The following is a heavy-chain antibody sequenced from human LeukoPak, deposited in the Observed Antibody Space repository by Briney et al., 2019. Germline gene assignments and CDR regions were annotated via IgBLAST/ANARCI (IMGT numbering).Heavy chain of an antibody. CDR2: SGST. CDR3: ARDMDFYMDV. V-gene: IGHV4-38-2*02. J-gene: IGHJ6*03. CDR1: GYSISSGYY. Sequence: SSETLSLTCTVSGYSISSGYYWGWIRQPPGKGLEWIGSGSTYYNPPLKSRVTISLDTSKNQFSLNLNSVTAADTAMYYCARDMDFYMDVWGKGSTVTVSS. D-gene: IGHD3/OR15-3a*01.